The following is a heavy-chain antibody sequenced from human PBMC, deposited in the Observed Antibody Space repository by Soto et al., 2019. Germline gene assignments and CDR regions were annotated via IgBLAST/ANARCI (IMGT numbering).Heavy chain of an antibody. J-gene: IGHJ4*02. V-gene: IGHV3-74*01. CDR1: GFTFSGSW. Sequence: EVQLVESGGGLVQPGGSLRLSCAASGFTFSGSWMHWVRQAPGKGLVWVSRINGDGSGTSYADFVKGRFTISRDNAKNTQFQQMNGLRAEDTAVYYCAIGIFGSRTTNDYWGQGTLVTVSS. CDR2: INGDGSGT. CDR3: AIGIFGSRTTNDY. D-gene: IGHD3-3*01.